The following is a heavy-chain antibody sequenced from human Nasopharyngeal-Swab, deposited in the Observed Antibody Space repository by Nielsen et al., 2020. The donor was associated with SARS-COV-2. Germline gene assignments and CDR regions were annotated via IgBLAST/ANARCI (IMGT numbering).Heavy chain of an antibody. CDR2: IYYSGST. J-gene: IGHJ4*02. V-gene: IGHV4-31*02. CDR3: ARDCKDSRGHYFDY. Sequence: WIRQPPGKGLEWIGHIYYSGSTYYNPSLKSRVTISVDTSKNQFSLKLSSVTAADTAVYYCARDCKDSRGHYFDYWGQGTLVTVSS. D-gene: IGHD3-22*01.